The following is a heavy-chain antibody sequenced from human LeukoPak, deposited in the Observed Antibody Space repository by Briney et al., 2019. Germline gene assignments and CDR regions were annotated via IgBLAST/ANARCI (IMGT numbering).Heavy chain of an antibody. CDR1: GFTFSSYA. J-gene: IGHJ4*02. CDR2: ISGSGDYT. Sequence: GGSLRLSCAASGFTFSSYAMSWVRQAPGKGLEWVSAISGSGDYTYYADSVKGRFTISRDNSKNTMYLQLNSLRVEDTAVYYCAKPPRSRGYYRTLDSWGQGTLVTVSS. CDR3: AKPPRSRGYYRTLDS. D-gene: IGHD3-3*01. V-gene: IGHV3-23*01.